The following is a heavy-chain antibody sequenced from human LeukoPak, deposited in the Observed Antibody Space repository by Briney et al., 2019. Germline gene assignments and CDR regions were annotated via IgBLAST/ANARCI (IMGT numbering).Heavy chain of an antibody. V-gene: IGHV1-2*02. CDR2: INPNSGGT. CDR1: GYTFTGYY. D-gene: IGHD3-3*01. CDR3: ARDLHLTIFGVANHMDV. J-gene: IGHJ6*03. Sequence: ASVKVSCKASGYTFTGYYMHWVRQAPGQGLEWMGWINPNSGGTNYAQKFQGRVTMTRDTSISTAYMELSRLRYDDTAVYYCARDLHLTIFGVANHMDVWGKGTTVTVSS.